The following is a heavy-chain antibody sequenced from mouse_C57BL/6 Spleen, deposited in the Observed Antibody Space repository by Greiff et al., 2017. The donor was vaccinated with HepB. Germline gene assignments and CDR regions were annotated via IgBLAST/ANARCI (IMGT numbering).Heavy chain of an antibody. CDR2: ISDGGSYT. CDR3: AGDTTVEYFDV. V-gene: IGHV5-4*01. D-gene: IGHD1-1*01. J-gene: IGHJ1*03. CDR1: GFTFSSYA. Sequence: EVMLVESGGGLVKPGGSLKLSCAASGFTFSSYAMSWVRQTPEKRLEWVATISDGGSYTYYPDNVKGRFTISRDNAKNNLYLQMSHLKSEDTAMYYCAGDTTVEYFDVWGTGTTVTVSS.